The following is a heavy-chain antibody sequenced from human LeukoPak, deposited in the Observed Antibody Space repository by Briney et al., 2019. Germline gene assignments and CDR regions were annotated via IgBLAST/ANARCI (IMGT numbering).Heavy chain of an antibody. CDR1: GGSISNYY. Sequence: PSETLSLTCTVTGGSISNYYWSWIRQPPGKGLEWIGEINHSGSTNYNPSLKSRVTISVDTSKNQFSLKLSSVTAADTAVYYCARVEGGYYFDYWGQGTLVTVSS. CDR2: INHSGST. CDR3: ARVEGGYYFDY. J-gene: IGHJ4*02. V-gene: IGHV4-34*01.